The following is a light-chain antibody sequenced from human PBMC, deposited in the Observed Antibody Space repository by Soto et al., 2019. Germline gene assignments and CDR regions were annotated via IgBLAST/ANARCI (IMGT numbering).Light chain of an antibody. V-gene: IGKV3-20*01. CDR2: GAS. CDR1: QSVSSSY. CDR3: QQYGSSLLT. Sequence: EIVLTQSPGTLSLSPGERATLSCRASQSVSSSYLAWYQQKPGQAPRLLIYGASSRATGIPDRFSGSGSGTDFTLTISRLEPEEFEVYCCQQYGSSLLTFGQGTRLEI. J-gene: IGKJ5*01.